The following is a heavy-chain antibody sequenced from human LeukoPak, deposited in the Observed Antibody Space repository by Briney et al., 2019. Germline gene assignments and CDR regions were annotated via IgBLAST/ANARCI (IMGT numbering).Heavy chain of an antibody. CDR2: ISAYNGNT. CDR1: GYTFTSYG. V-gene: IGHV1-18*01. Sequence: ASVKVSCKASGYTFTSYGISWVRQAPGQGLEGMGWISAYNGNTNYAQKLQGRVTMTTDTSTSTAYMELRSLRSDDTAVYYCARDVDIVVVPAAIPLPDYYYYGMDVWGQGTTVTVS. CDR3: ARDVDIVVVPAAIPLPDYYYYGMDV. D-gene: IGHD2-2*02. J-gene: IGHJ6*02.